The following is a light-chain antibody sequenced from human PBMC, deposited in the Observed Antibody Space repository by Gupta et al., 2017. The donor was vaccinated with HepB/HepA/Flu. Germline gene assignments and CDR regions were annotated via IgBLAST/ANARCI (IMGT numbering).Light chain of an antibody. CDR1: SSDVGGYNY. V-gene: IGLV2-14*01. Sequence: QSALTQPASVSGSPGQSITISCTGTSSDVGGYNYVSWYQQHPGKAPKLMIYDVSNRPSGVSNRFSGSKSGNTASLTISGLQAEDEADYYCSSYKSSSTHWVFGTGTKLTVL. J-gene: IGLJ1*01. CDR3: SSYKSSSTHWV. CDR2: DVS.